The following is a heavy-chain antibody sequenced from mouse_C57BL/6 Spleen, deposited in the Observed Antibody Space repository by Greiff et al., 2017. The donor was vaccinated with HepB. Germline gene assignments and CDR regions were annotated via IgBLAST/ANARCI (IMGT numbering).Heavy chain of an antibody. Sequence: QVHVKQSGAELVKPGASVKLSCKASGYTFTSYWMQWVKQRPGQGLEWIGEIDPSDSYTNYNQKFKGKATLTVDTSSSTAYMQLSSLTSEDSAVYDCAREGYYGSRPCAYWGQGTLVTVSA. CDR1: GYTFTSYW. CDR3: AREGYYGSRPCAY. J-gene: IGHJ3*01. V-gene: IGHV1-50*01. CDR2: IDPSDSYT. D-gene: IGHD1-1*01.